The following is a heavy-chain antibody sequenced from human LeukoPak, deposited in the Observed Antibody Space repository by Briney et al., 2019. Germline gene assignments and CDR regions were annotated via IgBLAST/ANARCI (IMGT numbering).Heavy chain of an antibody. D-gene: IGHD3-10*01. CDR1: GGTFSSYA. CDR3: ARGLYGPGSYYPDY. Sequence: GASVKVSCKASGGTFSSYAISWVRQAPGQGLEWMGGIIPIFGTANYAQKFQGRVTITADESTSTAYMELSSLRSEDTAVYYCARGLYGPGSYYPDYWGQGTLVTVSS. V-gene: IGHV1-69*13. J-gene: IGHJ4*02. CDR2: IIPIFGTA.